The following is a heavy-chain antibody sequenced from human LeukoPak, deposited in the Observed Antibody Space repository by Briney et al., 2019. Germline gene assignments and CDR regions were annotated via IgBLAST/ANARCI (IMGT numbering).Heavy chain of an antibody. CDR1: GFTLSDHG. J-gene: IGHJ6*02. V-gene: IGHV3-30*03. Sequence: PGGSLRLSCAVSGFTLSDHGMHWVRQAPGKGLEWLAVISKDGSNKYYADSVKGRFTISRDDAKNTLYLQMNSQRAEDTAVYYCARGGFKYNYYDAMDVWGQGTTVTVSS. CDR2: ISKDGSNK. D-gene: IGHD2-15*01. CDR3: ARGGFKYNYYDAMDV.